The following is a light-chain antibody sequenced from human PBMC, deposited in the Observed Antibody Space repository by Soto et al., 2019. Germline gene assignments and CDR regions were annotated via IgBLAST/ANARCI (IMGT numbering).Light chain of an antibody. J-gene: IGKJ2*01. CDR3: QQYGNSPYT. CDR1: QRIYSTY. CDR2: GAS. Sequence: PGERATLSCRASQRIYSTYLAWYQLKAGQAPSLLIFGASTRAAGIPDRFSGSGSATDFTLTISRLEPGDFAVYYCQQYGNSPYTFGQGTKLEIK. V-gene: IGKV3-20*01.